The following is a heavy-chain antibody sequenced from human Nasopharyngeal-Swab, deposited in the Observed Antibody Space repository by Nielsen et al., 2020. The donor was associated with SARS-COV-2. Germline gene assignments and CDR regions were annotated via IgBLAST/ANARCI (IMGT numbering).Heavy chain of an antibody. J-gene: IGHJ3*01. CDR3: TTETYYYDSSGPDAFDV. D-gene: IGHD3-22*01. V-gene: IGHV3-15*01. Sequence: GESLKISCPASGFTFSNAWMSWVRQAPGKGLEWVGRIKSKTDGGTTDYAAPVKGRFTISRDDSKNTLYLQMNSLKTEDTAVYFCTTETYYYDSSGPDAFDVWGQGTMVTVSS. CDR1: GFTFSNAW. CDR2: IKSKTDGGTT.